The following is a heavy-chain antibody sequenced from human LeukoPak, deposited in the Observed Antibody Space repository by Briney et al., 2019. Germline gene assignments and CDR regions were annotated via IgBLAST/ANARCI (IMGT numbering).Heavy chain of an antibody. Sequence: SETLSLTCTVSGGSISSYYWSWIRQPAGKGQEWIGRIYTSGSTNYNPSLKSRVTMSVDTSKNQFSLKLSSVTAADTAVYYCARESDTAMVNWYFDLWGRGTLVTVSS. CDR2: IYTSGST. V-gene: IGHV4-4*07. J-gene: IGHJ2*01. CDR3: ARESDTAMVNWYFDL. D-gene: IGHD5-18*01. CDR1: GGSISSYY.